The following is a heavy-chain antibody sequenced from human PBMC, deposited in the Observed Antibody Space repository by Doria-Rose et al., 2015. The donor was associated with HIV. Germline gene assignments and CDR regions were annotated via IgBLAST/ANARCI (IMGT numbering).Heavy chain of an antibody. CDR2: NFSDDER. CDR1: GVSLSSPGMG. Sequence: QVTLKESGPVLVKPTETLTLTCTVSGVSLSSPGMGVSWIRQPPGKALEWLANNFSDDERYYQTSLKSKLTISRGTSKSQVVLTMTDMDTVDTATYYCARIKSSRWYHKYYFDFWGQGTLVIVSA. J-gene: IGHJ4*02. D-gene: IGHD6-13*01. CDR3: ARIKSSRWYHKYYFDF. V-gene: IGHV2-26*01.